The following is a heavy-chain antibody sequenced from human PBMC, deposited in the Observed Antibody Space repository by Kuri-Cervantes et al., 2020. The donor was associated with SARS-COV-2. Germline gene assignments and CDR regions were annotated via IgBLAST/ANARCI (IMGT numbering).Heavy chain of an antibody. CDR1: GFTFSSYA. V-gene: IGHV3-23*01. Sequence: GESLKISCAASGFTFSSYAMSWVRQAPGKGLEWVSAISGSGGSTYYADSVKGRFTISRDNSKNTLYLQMNSLRAEDTAVYYCAKGKYYYDSSGCYYWGQGTLVTVSS. D-gene: IGHD3-22*01. CDR2: ISGSGGST. J-gene: IGHJ4*02. CDR3: AKGKYYYDSSGCYY.